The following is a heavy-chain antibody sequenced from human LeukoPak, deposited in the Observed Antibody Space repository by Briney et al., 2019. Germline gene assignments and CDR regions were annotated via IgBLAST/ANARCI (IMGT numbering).Heavy chain of an antibody. D-gene: IGHD1-26*01. V-gene: IGHV3-23*01. CDR1: GFTFSSYA. CDR3: AKGRMGATLDFDY. CDR2: ISGSGGST. Sequence: GRSLRLSCSPSGFTFSSYAMSWVRQPPGKRLKLISAISGSGGSTYYADSAKGRFTISRDNSKNTLYLQMNSLRAQDTAVYYCAKGRMGATLDFDYWGQATLVTV. J-gene: IGHJ4*02.